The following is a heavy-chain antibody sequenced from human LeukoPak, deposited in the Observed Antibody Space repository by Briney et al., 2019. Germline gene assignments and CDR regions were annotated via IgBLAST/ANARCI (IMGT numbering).Heavy chain of an antibody. V-gene: IGHV3-33*01. CDR2: VWYDGSNK. CDR1: GFSFSNFG. J-gene: IGHJ4*02. Sequence: GGSLRLSCAASGFSFSNFGFHWVRQAPGKGLEWVAVVWYDGSNKYYGDSVKDRFSISKDNSKDTIHLQMDSLRGDDTAVYYCARDQWFGGSKTVLDYWGQGTLVTVSS. CDR3: ARDQWFGGSKTVLDY. D-gene: IGHD5-24*01.